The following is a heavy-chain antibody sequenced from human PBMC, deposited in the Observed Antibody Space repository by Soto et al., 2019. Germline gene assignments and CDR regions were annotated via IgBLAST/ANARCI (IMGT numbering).Heavy chain of an antibody. CDR3: KPGMIAGGNYYYYYGMDV. CDR1: GGTFSSYA. D-gene: IGHD3-22*01. V-gene: IGHV1-69*13. J-gene: IGHJ6*02. CDR2: IIPIFGTA. Sequence: SVKVSCKASGGTFSSYAISWVRQAPGQGLEWMGGIIPIFGTANYAQKFQGRVTITADESTSTAYMELSSLRSEDTAVYYCKPGMIAGGNYYYYYGMDVWGQGTTVTVSS.